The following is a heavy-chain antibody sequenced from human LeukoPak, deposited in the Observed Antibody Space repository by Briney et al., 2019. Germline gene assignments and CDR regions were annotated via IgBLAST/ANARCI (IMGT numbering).Heavy chain of an antibody. D-gene: IGHD3-22*01. CDR1: GFTFSSYG. CDR3: AKRGNYYDSSGYYYFDY. J-gene: IGHJ4*02. Sequence: GGSLRLSCAASGFTFSSYGMSWVRQAPGKGLEWVSGISASGGSTYYAGSVKGRFTISRDNSKNTLYLQMNSLRAEDTAVYYCAKRGNYYDSSGYYYFDYWGQGTLVTVSS. V-gene: IGHV3-23*01. CDR2: ISASGGST.